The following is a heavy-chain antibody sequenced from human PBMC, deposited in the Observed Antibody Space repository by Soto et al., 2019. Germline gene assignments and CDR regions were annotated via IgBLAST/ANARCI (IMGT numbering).Heavy chain of an antibody. CDR1: GFTFSSYA. D-gene: IGHD6-19*01. J-gene: IGHJ6*02. CDR2: ISGSGGST. Sequence: EVQLLESGGGLVQPGGSLRLSCAASGFTFSSYAMSWVRQAPGKGLEWVAAISGSGGSTYYADSVKGRFTISRDNSKNTLYVQMNSLRAEDTAVYYCAKEKTYSSGWDGMDVWGQGTTVTLSS. CDR3: AKEKTYSSGWDGMDV. V-gene: IGHV3-23*01.